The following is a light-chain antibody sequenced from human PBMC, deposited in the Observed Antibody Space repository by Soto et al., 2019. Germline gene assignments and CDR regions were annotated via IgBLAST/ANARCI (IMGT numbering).Light chain of an antibody. J-gene: IGKJ1*01. CDR1: QSVSSNY. CDR3: QQYGSSPPT. Sequence: EIVLTQSPGTLSLSPGERATLSCRASQSVSSNYLAWYQRKPGQAPRLLIYGASNRATVIPNRFSGSVSGTDFTLTITRLEPEDFVVYYCQQYGSSPPTFGQGTKVEI. V-gene: IGKV3-20*01. CDR2: GAS.